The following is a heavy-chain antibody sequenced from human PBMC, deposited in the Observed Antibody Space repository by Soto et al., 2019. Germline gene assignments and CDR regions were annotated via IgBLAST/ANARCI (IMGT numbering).Heavy chain of an antibody. D-gene: IGHD4-4*01. CDR3: AHSPTRQRRDYSIGYYYYGMDV. CDR1: GFSLSTSGVG. CDR2: IYWNDDK. V-gene: IGHV2-5*01. J-gene: IGHJ6*02. Sequence: QITLKESGPTLVKPTQTLTLTCTFSGFSLSTSGVGVGWIRQPPGKALEWLALIYWNDDKRYSPSLKSRLTITKDTSKNQVVLTMTNMDPVDTATYYCAHSPTRQRRDYSIGYYYYGMDVWGQGTTVTVSS.